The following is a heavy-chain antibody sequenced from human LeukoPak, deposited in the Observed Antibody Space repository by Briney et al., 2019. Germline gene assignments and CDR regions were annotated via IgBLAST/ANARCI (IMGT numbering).Heavy chain of an antibody. CDR1: GGSVTSGTYL. CDR2: ISNSGST. CDR3: ARSPSGYRFDY. J-gene: IGHJ4*02. D-gene: IGHD3-22*01. Sequence: SETLSLTCTVSGGSVTSGTYLWTWIRQPPGKGLEWIGFISNSGSTNYNPSLKSRVTISRDTSKNRFSLKLNSVTAADSAVYSCARSPSGYRFDYWGQGALVTVSS. V-gene: IGHV4-61*01.